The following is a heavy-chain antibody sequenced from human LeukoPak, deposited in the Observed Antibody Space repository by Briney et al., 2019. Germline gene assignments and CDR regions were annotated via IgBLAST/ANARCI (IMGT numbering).Heavy chain of an antibody. CDR3: ARATGYYYGSGSQEKQFDY. CDR1: GYSISSGYY. CDR2: IYHNGGT. D-gene: IGHD3-10*01. Sequence: SETLSLTCTVSGYSISSGYYWGWIRQPPEKGLEWIGNIYHNGGTYYNLSLKSRVTMSVDTSKNQFSLRLSSVTAADTAVYYCARATGYYYGSGSQEKQFDYWGQGTLVTVSS. J-gene: IGHJ4*02. V-gene: IGHV4-38-2*02.